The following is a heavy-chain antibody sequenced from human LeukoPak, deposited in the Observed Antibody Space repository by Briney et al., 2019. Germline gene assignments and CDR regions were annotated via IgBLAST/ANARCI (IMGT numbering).Heavy chain of an antibody. J-gene: IGHJ6*02. Sequence: GGSLRLSCAASGFTVSSNYMSWVRQAPGKGLEWVSVIYSGGSTYYADSVKGRFTISRDNSKNTLYLQMNSLRAEDTAVYYCARITFPSNYYGMDVWGQGTTVTVSS. CDR3: ARITFPSNYYGMDV. CDR2: IYSGGST. CDR1: GFTVSSNY. V-gene: IGHV3-66*01. D-gene: IGHD2/OR15-2a*01.